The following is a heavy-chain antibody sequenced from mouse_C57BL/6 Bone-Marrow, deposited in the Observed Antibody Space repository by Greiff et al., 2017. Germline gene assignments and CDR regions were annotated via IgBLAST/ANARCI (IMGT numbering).Heavy chain of an antibody. V-gene: IGHV1-81*01. Sequence: QVQLQQSGAELARPGASVKLSCQASGYTFTSYGISWVKPSTGQGLAWIGEIYPRSGTTYYNEKFKGKATLTADKYSSTADMELRSLTSEDSAVDFGAREGNYYAYYARDYWGQGTSVTGSS. CDR2: IYPRSGTT. J-gene: IGHJ4*01. CDR3: AREGNYYAYYARDY. D-gene: IGHD2-1*01. CDR1: GYTFTSYG.